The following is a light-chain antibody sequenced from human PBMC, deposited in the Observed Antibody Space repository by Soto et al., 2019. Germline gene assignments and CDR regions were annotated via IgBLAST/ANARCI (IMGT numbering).Light chain of an antibody. Sequence: QSALTQPASVSGSPGQSITISCTGTSSDIGAYNFVSWYQQHPGKAPKLMLYDVNIRPSGVSNRFSGSKSGNTASLTISGVHAEEEADYYRTSWTTSTTMIFGRGTQLTV. J-gene: IGLJ2*01. CDR3: TSWTTSTTMI. CDR2: DVN. V-gene: IGLV2-14*03. CDR1: SSDIGAYNF.